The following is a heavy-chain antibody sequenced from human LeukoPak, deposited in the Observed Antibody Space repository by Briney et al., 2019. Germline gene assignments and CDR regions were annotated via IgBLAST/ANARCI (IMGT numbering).Heavy chain of an antibody. Sequence: SQTLSLTCTVSGGSISSDDYYWSWIRQAPGTGLEWIGYIYHSGSTYYNPTLKSRVTISVGTSKNQFSLKLSSVTAADTAVYYCARDRSYGGIDYWGQGTLVTVSS. CDR1: GGSISSDDYY. CDR3: ARDRSYGGIDY. J-gene: IGHJ4*02. D-gene: IGHD4-23*01. V-gene: IGHV4-30-4*01. CDR2: IYHSGST.